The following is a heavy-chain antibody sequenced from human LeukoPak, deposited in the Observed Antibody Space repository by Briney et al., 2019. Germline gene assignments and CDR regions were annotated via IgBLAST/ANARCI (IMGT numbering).Heavy chain of an antibody. J-gene: IGHJ6*04. V-gene: IGHV3-11*06. CDR3: AREYSSSWYGPDYYYYGMDV. D-gene: IGHD6-13*01. Sequence: KPGGSLRLSCAASGFTFSDYYISWIRQAPGKGLEWVSYISSSSSYTNYADSVKGRFTISRDNAKNSLYLQMNSLRAEDTAVYYRAREYSSSWYGPDYYYYGMDVWGKGTTVTVSS. CDR1: GFTFSDYY. CDR2: ISSSSSYT.